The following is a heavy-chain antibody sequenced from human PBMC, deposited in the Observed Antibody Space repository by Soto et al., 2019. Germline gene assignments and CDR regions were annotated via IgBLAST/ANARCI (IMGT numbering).Heavy chain of an antibody. CDR1: GGSFSGYY. Sequence: SETLSLTCAVYGGSFSGYYWSWIRQPPGKGLEWIGEINHSGSTNYNPSLKSRVTISVDTSKNQFSLKLSSVTAAETAVYYCARGPERSIAAAGTDYYYMDVWGKGTTVTVSS. CDR2: INHSGST. CDR3: ARGPERSIAAAGTDYYYMDV. J-gene: IGHJ6*03. D-gene: IGHD6-13*01. V-gene: IGHV4-34*01.